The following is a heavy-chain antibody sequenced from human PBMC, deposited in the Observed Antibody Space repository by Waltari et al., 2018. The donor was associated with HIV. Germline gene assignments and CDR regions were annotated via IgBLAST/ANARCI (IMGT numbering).Heavy chain of an antibody. D-gene: IGHD3-16*01. CDR1: GYTFTSPGYY. CDR2: VNPNSGGT. V-gene: IGHV1-2*02. Sequence: QAQLVQSGAEVKKPGASVKVSCKASGYTFTSPGYYVHWVRQAPGQGLEWMGVVNPNSGGTVYAQNFQGRVTMTRDTSISTAYMELSRLRSDDTAIYYCAVPWGMTEPTDYWGQGTLVTVSS. J-gene: IGHJ4*02. CDR3: AVPWGMTEPTDY.